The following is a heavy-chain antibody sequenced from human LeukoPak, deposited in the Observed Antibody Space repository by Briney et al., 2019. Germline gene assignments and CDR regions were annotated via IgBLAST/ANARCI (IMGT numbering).Heavy chain of an antibody. V-gene: IGHV3-48*01. D-gene: IGHD3-16*01. Sequence: TGGSLRLSCAASGFTFSSYSMNWVRQAPGKGLEWVSYISSSSSTIYYADSVKGRFTISRDNAKNSLYLQMNSLRAEDTAVYYCARDPPTPWGRLRAFDIWGQGTMVTVSS. CDR3: ARDPPTPWGRLRAFDI. CDR1: GFTFSSYS. J-gene: IGHJ3*02. CDR2: ISSSSSTI.